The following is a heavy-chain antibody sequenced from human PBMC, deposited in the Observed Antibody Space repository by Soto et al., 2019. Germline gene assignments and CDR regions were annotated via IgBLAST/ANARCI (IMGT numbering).Heavy chain of an antibody. J-gene: IGHJ4*02. V-gene: IGHV4-4*07. D-gene: IGHD2-8*02. Sequence: SETLSLTCTVSGASITGSSYWSWIRQPAGKGLEWIGRFSLSGTTNYNPSLRSRVTMSADVSKNQFSLRLTSVTAADTALYYCARGMTPPGAPAWYYYDSWGQGTLVTVSS. CDR2: FSLSGTT. CDR1: GASITGSSY. CDR3: ARGMTPPGAPAWYYYDS.